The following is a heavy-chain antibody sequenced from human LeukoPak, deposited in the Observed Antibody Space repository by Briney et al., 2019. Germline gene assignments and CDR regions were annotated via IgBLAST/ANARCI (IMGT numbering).Heavy chain of an antibody. Sequence: SETLSLTCTVSGGSLSSYYWSWIRQHPGEGLEWIGYIYYSGSTNYNPSLKSRVTISVDTSKNQFSLKLSSVTAADTAVYYCARGEGYCSSTSCYADAFDIWGQGTMVTVSS. D-gene: IGHD2-2*01. CDR1: GGSLSSYY. CDR3: ARGEGYCSSTSCYADAFDI. J-gene: IGHJ3*02. V-gene: IGHV4-59*01. CDR2: IYYSGST.